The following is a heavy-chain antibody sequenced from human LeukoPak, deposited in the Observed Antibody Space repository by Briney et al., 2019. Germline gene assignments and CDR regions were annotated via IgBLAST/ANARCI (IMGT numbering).Heavy chain of an antibody. J-gene: IGHJ4*02. Sequence: PSETLSLTCTVSGGSISSGGYYWSWIRQPPGKGLEWIGEINHSGSTNYNPSLKSRVTISVDTSKNQFSLKLSSVTAADTAVYYCASSDSSSWGRETYWGQGTLVTVSS. D-gene: IGHD6-13*01. CDR2: INHSGST. V-gene: IGHV4-39*07. CDR3: ASSDSSSWGRETY. CDR1: GGSISSGGYY.